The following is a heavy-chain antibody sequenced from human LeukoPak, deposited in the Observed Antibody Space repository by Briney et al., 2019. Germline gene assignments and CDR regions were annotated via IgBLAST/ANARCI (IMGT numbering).Heavy chain of an antibody. CDR3: VREAGYCASVCLKSNWFDP. CDR2: ISNGNT. J-gene: IGHJ5*02. Sequence: RGGSLRLSCAASGFTFSSYAMSWVRQPPGKGLEWVSAISNGNTYYADSVRGRFTISRDDSKNMVYLQMNSLRDEDTALYYCVREAGYCASVCLKSNWFDPWGQGTLVTVSS. V-gene: IGHV3-23*01. CDR1: GFTFSSYA. D-gene: IGHD2-21*02.